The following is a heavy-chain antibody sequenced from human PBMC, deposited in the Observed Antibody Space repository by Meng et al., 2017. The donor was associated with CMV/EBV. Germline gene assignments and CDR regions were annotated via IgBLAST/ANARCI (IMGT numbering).Heavy chain of an antibody. CDR2: ISAYNGNT. Sequence: HVAVVLSVGDGEKPAAALMYSSKTSFTTVTNNGNNWRRRAPEQELEGMGWISAYNGNTNNSQKLQGRVTMTTDKSTSTTFMEVRSLISDDTAVYYCARMEVGGGSCYSDYWGQGTLVTVSS. D-gene: IGHD2-15*01. CDR1: FTTVTNNG. CDR3: ARMEVGGGSCYSDY. J-gene: IGHJ4*02. V-gene: IGHV1-18*04.